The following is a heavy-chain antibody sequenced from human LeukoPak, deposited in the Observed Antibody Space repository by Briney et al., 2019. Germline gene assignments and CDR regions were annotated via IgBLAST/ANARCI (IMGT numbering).Heavy chain of an antibody. CDR3: ARGRADVLLYSSRQLRGAFDI. V-gene: IGHV4-4*07. J-gene: IGHJ3*02. D-gene: IGHD2-21*01. CDR1: GGPISSYY. CDR2: IYTSGST. Sequence: SETLSLTCTVSGGPISSYYWSWIRQPAGKGLEWIGRIYTSGSTNYNPSLKSRVTMSVDTSKNQFSLKLSSVTAADTAVYYCARGRADVLLYSSRQLRGAFDIWGQGTMVTGSS.